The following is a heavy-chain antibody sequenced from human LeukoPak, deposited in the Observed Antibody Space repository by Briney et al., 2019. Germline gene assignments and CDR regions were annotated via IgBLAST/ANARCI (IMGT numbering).Heavy chain of an antibody. V-gene: IGHV3-21*01. CDR1: LFTFSSYS. CDR2: ISSSSSYI. J-gene: IGHJ3*02. D-gene: IGHD3-10*01. Sequence: GGSLRLSCVACLFTFSSYSMNWVRQAPGKGLEWVSSISSSSSYIYYADSVKGRFTISRDNAKHSLYLQMNSLRAEDTAVYYCARSRSSQGAFDIWGQGTMVTV. CDR3: ARSRSSQGAFDI.